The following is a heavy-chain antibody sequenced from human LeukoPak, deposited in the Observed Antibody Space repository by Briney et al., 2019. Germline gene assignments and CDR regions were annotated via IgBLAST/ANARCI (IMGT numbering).Heavy chain of an antibody. CDR2: MKSKTDGGTT. Sequence: GGSLRLSCAASGLTFSKAWMNWVRQAPGKGLEWVGRMKSKTDGGTTDYAAPVKGGFTISRDDSKNTLYLQMNSLKTEDTAVYYCAGGGGYWGLYYWGQGTLVTVSS. D-gene: IGHD1-26*01. CDR1: GLTFSKAW. V-gene: IGHV3-15*07. CDR3: AGGGGYWGLYY. J-gene: IGHJ4*02.